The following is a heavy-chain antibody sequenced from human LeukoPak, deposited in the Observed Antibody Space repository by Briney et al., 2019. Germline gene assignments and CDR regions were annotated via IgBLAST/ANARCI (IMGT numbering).Heavy chain of an antibody. D-gene: IGHD3-10*01. CDR2: IHHSGST. Sequence: SETLSLTCTVSGYSISSGYYWGWIRQPPGKGLEWIGNIHHSGSTYYKPSLKSRVTISLDTSRNQFSLKLNSVTAADTAVYYCAKSNGYGLVDIWGQGTMVTVSS. CDR1: GYSISSGYY. J-gene: IGHJ3*02. CDR3: AKSNGYGLVDI. V-gene: IGHV4-38-2*02.